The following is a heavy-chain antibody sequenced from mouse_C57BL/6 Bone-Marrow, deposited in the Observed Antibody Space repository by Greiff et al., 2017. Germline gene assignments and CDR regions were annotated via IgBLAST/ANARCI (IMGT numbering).Heavy chain of an antibody. D-gene: IGHD2-4*01. CDR1: GFTFSSYA. Sequence: EVQRVESGGGLVKPGGSLKLSCAASGFTFSSYAMSWVRQTPEKRLEWVATISDGGSYTYYPDNVKGRFTISRDNAKNNLYLQMSHLKSEDTAMYYCARKNYDYASYYLDYWGQGTTLTVSS. J-gene: IGHJ2*01. V-gene: IGHV5-4*01. CDR3: ARKNYDYASYYLDY. CDR2: ISDGGSYT.